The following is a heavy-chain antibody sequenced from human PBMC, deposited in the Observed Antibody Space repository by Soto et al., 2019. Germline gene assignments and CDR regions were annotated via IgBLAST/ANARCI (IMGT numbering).Heavy chain of an antibody. D-gene: IGHD1-26*01. J-gene: IGHJ4*02. CDR1: GASISSGGFF. Sequence: QVVLQESGPGLVKPSQTLSLTCTVSGASISSGGFFWGWIRQVPGKGPEWIGHTYYNGSTYYNPSLESRLTRSLDPSKNRFSLELRSVTAADTAGYNWARGLLLPKPPFEFWGQGALVTVSS. CDR2: TYYNGST. CDR3: ARGLLLPKPPFEF. V-gene: IGHV4-31*03.